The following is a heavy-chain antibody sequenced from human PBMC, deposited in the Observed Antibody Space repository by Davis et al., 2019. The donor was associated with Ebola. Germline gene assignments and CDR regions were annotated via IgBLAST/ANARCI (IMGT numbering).Heavy chain of an antibody. CDR2: IYYSGST. J-gene: IGHJ6*04. Sequence: MPSETLSLTCTVSGGSISSGDYYWSWIRQPPGKGLEWIGYIYYSGSTYYNPSLKSRVTISVDTSNNQFSLKLSSVTAADTAVYYCARLYSGFVYYGMDVWGKGTTVTVSS. CDR3: ARLYSGFVYYGMDV. CDR1: GGSISSGDYY. V-gene: IGHV4-30-4*02. D-gene: IGHD5-12*01.